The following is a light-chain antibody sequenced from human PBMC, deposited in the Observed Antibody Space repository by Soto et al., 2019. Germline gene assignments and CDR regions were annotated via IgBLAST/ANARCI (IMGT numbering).Light chain of an antibody. CDR3: QQYGSSPIT. V-gene: IGKV3-20*01. CDR1: QSIIGTY. CDR2: GAS. Sequence: EIVLTQSPGTLSLSPGERATLSCRASQSIIGTYLAWYQQKPGQAPRLLIYGASSRATGIPDRFSGSGSGTDFIFTISRLEPEAFAVYYCQQYGSSPITFGQGTNVEIK. J-gene: IGKJ1*01.